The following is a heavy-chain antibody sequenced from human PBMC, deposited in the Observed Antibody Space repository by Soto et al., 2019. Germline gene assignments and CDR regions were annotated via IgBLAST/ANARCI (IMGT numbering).Heavy chain of an antibody. Sequence: ASVKVSCKASGYTFTGYYMHWVRQAPGQGLEWMGWINPNSGGTNYAQKFQGWVTMTRDTSISTAYMELSRLRSDDTAVYYCARGRGGRFGELLQYYYYYGMDVWGQGTTVTVSS. CDR1: GYTFTGYY. CDR2: INPNSGGT. CDR3: ARGRGGRFGELLQYYYYYGMDV. J-gene: IGHJ6*02. V-gene: IGHV1-2*04. D-gene: IGHD3-10*01.